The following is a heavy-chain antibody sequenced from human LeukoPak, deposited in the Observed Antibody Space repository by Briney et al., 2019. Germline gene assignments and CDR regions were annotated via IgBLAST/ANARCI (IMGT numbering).Heavy chain of an antibody. CDR1: GYTFTGYY. D-gene: IGHD5-12*01. J-gene: IGHJ6*03. V-gene: IGHV1-2*02. CDR3: AREIAYSGYKIYYYYMDV. Sequence: ASVKVSCKASGYTFTGYYMHWVRQAPGQGLEWMGWINPNSGGTNYAQKFQGRVTMTRDTSISTAYMELSRLRSDDTAVYYCAREIAYSGYKIYYYYMDVWGKGTTVTVSS. CDR2: INPNSGGT.